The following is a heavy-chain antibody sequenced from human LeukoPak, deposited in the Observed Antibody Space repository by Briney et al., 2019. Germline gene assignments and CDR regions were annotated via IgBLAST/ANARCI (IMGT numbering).Heavy chain of an antibody. CDR2: IRSKANSYAT. J-gene: IGHJ4*02. D-gene: IGHD1-14*01. CDR1: GFTFSGSA. Sequence: GGSLRLSCAASGFTFSGSAMHWVRQASGKGLEWVGRIRSKANSYATAYAASVKGRFTISRDDSKNTAYLQMNRLKTEDTAVYYCTRLGGSSPENYFDYWGQGTLVTVSS. CDR3: TRLGGSSPENYFDY. V-gene: IGHV3-73*01.